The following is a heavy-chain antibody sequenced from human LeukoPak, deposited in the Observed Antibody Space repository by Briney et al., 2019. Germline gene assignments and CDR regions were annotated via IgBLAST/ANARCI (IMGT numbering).Heavy chain of an antibody. CDR3: ARYYGGNRAADGYYYYYYMDV. D-gene: IGHD4-23*01. CDR1: GGSISSYY. Sequence: KTSETLSLTCTVSGGSISSYYWSWIRQPPGKGLEWIGYIYYSGSTNYNPSLKSRVTISVDTSKNQFSLKLSSVTAADTAVYYCARYYGGNRAADGYYYYYYMDVWGKGTTVTISS. CDR2: IYYSGST. V-gene: IGHV4-59*01. J-gene: IGHJ6*03.